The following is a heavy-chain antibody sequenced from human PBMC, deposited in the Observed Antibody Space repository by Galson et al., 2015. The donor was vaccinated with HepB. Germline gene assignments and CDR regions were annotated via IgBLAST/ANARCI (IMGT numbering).Heavy chain of an antibody. V-gene: IGHV3-33*01. CDR1: GFTFSSYG. D-gene: IGHD2/OR15-2a*01. Sequence: LRLSCAASGFTFSSYGMHWVRQAPGKGLEWVAVIWYDGSNKYYADSVKGRFTISRDNSKNTLYLQMNSLRPDDTAVYYCARNPQGEYPFDYWGQGALVTVSS. J-gene: IGHJ4*02. CDR3: ARNPQGEYPFDY. CDR2: IWYDGSNK.